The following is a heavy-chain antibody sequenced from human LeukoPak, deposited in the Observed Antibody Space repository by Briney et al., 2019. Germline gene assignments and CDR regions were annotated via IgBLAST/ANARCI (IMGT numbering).Heavy chain of an antibody. CDR3: ARHWLTDAFDI. D-gene: IGHD6-19*01. J-gene: IGHJ3*02. CDR2: IYYSGST. V-gene: IGHV4-59*08. CDR1: GGSISSYY. Sequence: SETLSLACTVSGGSISSYYWSWIRQTPGKGLEWIGDIYYSGSTNYNPSLKSRVTISVDTSKNQFSLKLSSVTAADTAVYYCARHWLTDAFDIWGQGTMVTVSS.